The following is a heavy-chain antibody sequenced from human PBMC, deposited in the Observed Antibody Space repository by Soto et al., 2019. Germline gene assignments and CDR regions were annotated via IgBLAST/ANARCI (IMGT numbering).Heavy chain of an antibody. CDR2: ISGSGGST. CDR3: AKDQLLYILTGYYIGAAPYYFDY. J-gene: IGHJ4*02. Sequence: GGSLRLSCAASGFTFSSYAMSWVRQAPGKGLEWVSAISGSGGSTYYADSVKGRFTVSRDNFKNTLYLQMNRTRAEATAVYYCAKDQLLYILTGYYIGAAPYYFDYWGQGTLVTVSS. CDR1: GFTFSSYA. V-gene: IGHV3-23*01. D-gene: IGHD3-9*01.